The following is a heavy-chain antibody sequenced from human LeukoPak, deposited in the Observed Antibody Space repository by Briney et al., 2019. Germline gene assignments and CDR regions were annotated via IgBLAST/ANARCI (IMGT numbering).Heavy chain of an antibody. CDR3: ARHSYYYGSWFDP. CDR1: GGSMSPYH. D-gene: IGHD3-10*01. Sequence: SETLSLTCTVSGGSMSPYHWGWIRQPPGKGLEWTGYIYYSGSTNYNPSLNSRVTISVDTSKNQFSLKLSSVTAADTAVYYCARHSYYYGSWFDPWGQGTLVTVSS. V-gene: IGHV4-59*08. CDR2: IYYSGST. J-gene: IGHJ5*02.